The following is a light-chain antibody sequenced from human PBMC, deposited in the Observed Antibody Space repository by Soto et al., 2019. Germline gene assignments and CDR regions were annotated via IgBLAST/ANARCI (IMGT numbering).Light chain of an antibody. CDR2: DAS. V-gene: IGKV3-15*01. J-gene: IGKJ1*01. Sequence: IVMTQSPATLSVSPGETTRLSCRASQSINSDVAWYQQKVGQAPRLLIYDASTRATGIPARISGSGSGTEFTLTISSLQSEDFAVYYCQQYNNWRTFGQGTKVDI. CDR3: QQYNNWRT. CDR1: QSINSD.